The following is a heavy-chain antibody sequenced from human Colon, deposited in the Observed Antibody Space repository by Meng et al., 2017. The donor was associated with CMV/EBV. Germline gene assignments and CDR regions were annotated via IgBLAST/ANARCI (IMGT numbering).Heavy chain of an antibody. V-gene: IGHV4-39*07. J-gene: IGHJ4*02. CDR1: GDASSSRSYY. CDR2: IYPSGTT. CDR3: AGGRVAGAFDS. D-gene: IGHD6-19*01. Sequence: VSGDASSSRSYYWGWIGQTPGKGLEWIGSIYPSGTTYYSPSLTSRITITLDTSKRQLSLKLTSLTVAETAVYYCAGGRVAGAFDSWGQGSVVTVSS.